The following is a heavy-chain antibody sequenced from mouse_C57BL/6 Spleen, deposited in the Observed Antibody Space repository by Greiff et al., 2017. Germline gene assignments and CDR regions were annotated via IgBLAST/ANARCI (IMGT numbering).Heavy chain of an antibody. Sequence: EVQLMESGGGLVKPGGSLKLSCAASGFTFSSYAMSWVRQTPGQGLEWVATISDGGSYTYYPDNVKGRFTISRDNAKNTLYMQLSHLKSEDTAMYYGASAGYSNYVMDYWGQGTSVTFAS. D-gene: IGHD2-5*01. CDR2: ISDGGSYT. CDR3: ASAGYSNYVMDY. CDR1: GFTFSSYA. J-gene: IGHJ4*01. V-gene: IGHV5-4*01.